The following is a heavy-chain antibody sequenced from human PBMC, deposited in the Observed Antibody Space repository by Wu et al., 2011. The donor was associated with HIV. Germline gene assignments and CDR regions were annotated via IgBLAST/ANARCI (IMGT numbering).Heavy chain of an antibody. V-gene: IGHV1-69*06. CDR2: IIPIFGTS. D-gene: IGHD3-22*01. J-gene: IGHJ1*01. Sequence: QVQLVQSGAEVKKPGSSVKVSCKASGGTFSSYAISWVRQAPGQGLEWMGGIIPIFGTSNYAQKFQGRVTITADKSTSTAYMELSSLRSEDTAVYYCARDDSRQSEIGYFQHWGQGTLVTVSS. CDR3: ARDDSRQSEIGYFQH. CDR1: GGTFSSYA.